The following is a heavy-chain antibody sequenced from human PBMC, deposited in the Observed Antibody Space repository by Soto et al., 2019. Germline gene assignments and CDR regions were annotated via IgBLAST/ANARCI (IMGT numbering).Heavy chain of an antibody. CDR1: GFTFSSYA. J-gene: IGHJ4*02. Sequence: GGSLRLSCAASGFTFSSYAMSWVRQAPGKGLEWVAAISGSGGSTYYADSVKGRFTISRDNSKNTLYLQMNSLRAEDTAVYYCATDCGGDCYPRYYYYDSSGYFDYWGQGTLVTVSS. CDR2: ISGSGGST. D-gene: IGHD3-22*01. V-gene: IGHV3-23*01. CDR3: ATDCGGDCYPRYYYYDSSGYFDY.